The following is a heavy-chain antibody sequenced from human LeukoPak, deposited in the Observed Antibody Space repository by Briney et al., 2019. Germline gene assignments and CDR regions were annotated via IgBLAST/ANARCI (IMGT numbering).Heavy chain of an antibody. CDR3: ARAALGGIFDY. CDR1: GFTFSSHS. V-gene: IGHV3-21*01. D-gene: IGHD1-26*01. J-gene: IGHJ4*02. CDR2: ISSSSSYI. Sequence: PGGSLRLSCAASGFTFSSHSMNWVRQAPGKGLEWVSSISSSSSYIYYADSVKGRFTISRDNAKNSLYLQMNSLRAEDTAVYYCARAALGGIFDYWGQGTLVTVSS.